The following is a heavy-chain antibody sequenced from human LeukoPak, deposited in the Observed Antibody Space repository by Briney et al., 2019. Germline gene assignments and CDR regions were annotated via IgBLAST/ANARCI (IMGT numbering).Heavy chain of an antibody. D-gene: IGHD6-19*01. CDR3: AREEYSSGPFGMDV. Sequence: SETLSLTCTVSGGSISSYYWSWIRQPAGKGLEWIGRIYTSGSTNYNPSLKSRVTMSVDTSKNQFSLKLSSVTAADTAVYYCAREEYSSGPFGMDVRGQGTTVTVSS. CDR2: IYTSGST. V-gene: IGHV4-4*07. CDR1: GGSISSYY. J-gene: IGHJ6*02.